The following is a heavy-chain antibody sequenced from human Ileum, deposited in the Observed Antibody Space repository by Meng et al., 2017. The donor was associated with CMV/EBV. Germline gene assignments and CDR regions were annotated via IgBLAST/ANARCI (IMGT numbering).Heavy chain of an antibody. CDR3: ARVVGGSSGYVY. Sequence: QVKLVQSGAEVKKPGASVKVSCKASGYTFTGYYMHWVRQAPGQGLEWMGWINPNSGGTSYAQKFQGRVTMTGDTSISTGYMELSRLTSDDTAVYYCARVVGGSSGYVYWGQGTLVTVSS. CDR1: GYTFTGYY. V-gene: IGHV1-2*02. J-gene: IGHJ4*02. CDR2: INPNSGGT. D-gene: IGHD5-12*01.